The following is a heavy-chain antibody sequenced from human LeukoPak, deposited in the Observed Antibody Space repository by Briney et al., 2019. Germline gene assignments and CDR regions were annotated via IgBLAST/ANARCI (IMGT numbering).Heavy chain of an antibody. CDR3: VRACGGDCYLGDY. CDR2: DSGSGDNT. J-gene: IGHJ4*02. V-gene: IGHV3-23*01. CDR1: GFTFTNYA. Sequence: GGSLRLSCAASGFTFTNYAMSWVRQAPGEGLEWVSSDSGSGDNTYYADSVKGRFTISRDNSEKTLYLQMNSLRAEDTAVYYCVRACGGDCYLGDYWGQGTLVTVSS. D-gene: IGHD2-21*02.